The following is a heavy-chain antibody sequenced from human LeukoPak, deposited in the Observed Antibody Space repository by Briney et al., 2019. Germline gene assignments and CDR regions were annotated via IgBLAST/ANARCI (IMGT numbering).Heavy chain of an antibody. CDR3: ARVGRFSSTWPPEGDDAFDI. V-gene: IGHV1-18*01. CDR2: ISGYNGDK. Sequence: ASVKVSCKASGGTFSSYAISWVRQAPGQGLEWMGWISGYNGDKNYAQKVQGRVTMTTDTSTATAYVELRSLRPDDTAVYYCARVGRFSSTWPPEGDDAFDIWGRGTAVTVSS. D-gene: IGHD2-2*01. CDR1: GGTFSSYA. J-gene: IGHJ3*02.